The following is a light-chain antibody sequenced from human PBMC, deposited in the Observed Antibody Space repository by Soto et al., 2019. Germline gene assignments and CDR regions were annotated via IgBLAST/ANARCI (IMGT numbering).Light chain of an antibody. Sequence: DVVMTQSPLSLPVTLGQPASISCRSSQSLVHSDGNTYLSWFQQGPGQSPRRLIFEVSKRHSGVPDRFSGSGSGTDFTLKISRVEAEDVGVYYCMQGSHWPLTFGGGTKVDIK. J-gene: IGKJ4*01. CDR3: MQGSHWPLT. CDR1: QSLVHSDGNTY. V-gene: IGKV2-30*02. CDR2: EVS.